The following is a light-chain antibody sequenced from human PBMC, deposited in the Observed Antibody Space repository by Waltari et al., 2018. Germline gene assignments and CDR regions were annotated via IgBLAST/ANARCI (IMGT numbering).Light chain of an antibody. V-gene: IGKV3-11*01. CDR2: DAS. CDR3: QQRSIWPYT. CDR1: RSIRAC. Sequence: RRSCRSIRACLGWYQKKPGQAPRLLLCDASSRATGIPASFRGTGSGTDFTLTVSDLEPEDFGIYYCQQRSIWPYTFGQGTRLEIK. J-gene: IGKJ2*01.